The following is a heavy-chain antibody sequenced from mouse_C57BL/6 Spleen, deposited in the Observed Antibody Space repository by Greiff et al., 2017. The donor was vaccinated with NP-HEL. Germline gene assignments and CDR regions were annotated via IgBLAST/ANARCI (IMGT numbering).Heavy chain of an antibody. J-gene: IGHJ2*01. V-gene: IGHV6-3*01. CDR1: GFTFSNYW. CDR2: IRLKSDNYAT. CDR3: TGEDYDVDY. D-gene: IGHD2-3*01. Sequence: EVKLMESGGGLVQPGGSMKLSCVASGFTFSNYWMNWVRQSPEKGLEWVAQIRLKSDNYATHYAESVKGRFTISRDDSKSSVYLQMNNLRAEDTGIYYCTGEDYDVDYWGQGTTLTVSS.